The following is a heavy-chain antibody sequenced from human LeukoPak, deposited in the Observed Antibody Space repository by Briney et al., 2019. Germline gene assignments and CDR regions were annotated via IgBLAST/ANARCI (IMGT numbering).Heavy chain of an antibody. CDR1: GGSFSGYY. CDR3: AREGRGSGSDPDYYYYMDV. CDR2: INHSGST. D-gene: IGHD3-10*01. V-gene: IGHV4-34*01. J-gene: IGHJ6*03. Sequence: SETLSLTCAVYGGSFSGYYWSWIRQPPGKGLEWIGEINHSGSTNYNPSLKSRVTISVDTSKNQFSLKLSSVTAADTAVYYCAREGRGSGSDPDYYYYMDVWGKGTTVTISS.